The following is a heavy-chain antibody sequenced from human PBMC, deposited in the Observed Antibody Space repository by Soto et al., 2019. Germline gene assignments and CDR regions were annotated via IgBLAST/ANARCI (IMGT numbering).Heavy chain of an antibody. CDR3: ARTRPSTVVTPNWFDP. V-gene: IGHV4-30-4*01. J-gene: IGHJ5*02. CDR1: GGSISSGDYY. CDR2: IYYSGST. Sequence: SETLSLTCTVSGGSISSGDYYWSWIRQPPGKGLEWIGYIYYSGSTYYNPSLKSRVTISVDTSKNQFSLKLSSVTAADTAVYYCARTRPSTVVTPNWFDPWGQGTXVTVSS. D-gene: IGHD4-17*01.